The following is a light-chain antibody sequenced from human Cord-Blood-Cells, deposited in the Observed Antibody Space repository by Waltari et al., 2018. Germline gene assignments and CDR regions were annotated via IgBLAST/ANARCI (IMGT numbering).Light chain of an antibody. J-gene: IGKJ1*01. V-gene: IGKV1-39*01. CDR2: AAS. CDR1: QSISSY. CDR3: QQSYSTPWT. Sequence: DIQMTQSPSSLSASVGDRVTITCRASQSISSYLNWHQQKPGKAPKLLIYAASRLQSGVPSRFSGSGSGTDFTLTISSLQPEDFATYYCQQSYSTPWTFGQGTKVEIK.